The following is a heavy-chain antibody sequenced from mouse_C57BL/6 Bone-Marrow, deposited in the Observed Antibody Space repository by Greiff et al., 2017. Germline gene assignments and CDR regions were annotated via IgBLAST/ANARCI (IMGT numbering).Heavy chain of an antibody. V-gene: IGHV14-4*01. D-gene: IGHD1-1*01. CDR3: TTLYYYGSSSYYFDY. Sequence: EVQLQQSGAELVRPGASVKLSCTASGFNIKDDYMHWVKQRPEQGLEWIGWIDPENGDTEYASKFQGKATITADTSSNTSYLQLSSLTSKYTAVYYCTTLYYYGSSSYYFDYWCQGTTLTVSS. CDR1: GFNIKDDY. CDR2: IDPENGDT. J-gene: IGHJ2*01.